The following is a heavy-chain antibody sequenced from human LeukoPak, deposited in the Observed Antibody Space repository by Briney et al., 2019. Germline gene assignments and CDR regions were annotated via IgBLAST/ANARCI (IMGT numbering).Heavy chain of an antibody. CDR2: MNPKSGNS. D-gene: IGHD1-14*01. CDR3: AIWEPAPNAFDP. Sequence: AASVKVSCKASGNTLTTYDFNWVRQASGQGLEWMGWMNPKSGNSGYAESFQGRISLDINRSTDTAYMELTSLRFEDTAVYYCAIWEPAPNAFDPWGQGTLVTVSS. J-gene: IGHJ5*02. CDR1: GNTLTTYD. V-gene: IGHV1-8*01.